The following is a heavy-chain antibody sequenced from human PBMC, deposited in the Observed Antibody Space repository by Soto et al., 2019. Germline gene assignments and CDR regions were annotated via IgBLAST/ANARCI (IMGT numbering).Heavy chain of an antibody. CDR3: ARDPRYYDRSGPPPV. J-gene: IGHJ4*02. CDR2: IKQDGSEK. Sequence: PGGSLRLSCAASGFTFSSYWMSWVRQAPGKGLEWVANIKQDGSEKYYVDSVKGRFTISRDNAKNSLYLQMNSLRAEDTAVYYCARDPRYYDRSGPPPVWGQGTPVTGSA. V-gene: IGHV3-7*01. D-gene: IGHD3-22*01. CDR1: GFTFSSYW.